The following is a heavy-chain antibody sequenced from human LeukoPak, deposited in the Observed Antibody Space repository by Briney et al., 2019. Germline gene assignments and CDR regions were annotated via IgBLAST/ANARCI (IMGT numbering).Heavy chain of an antibody. J-gene: IGHJ3*02. CDR3: ARGRFGGGAFDI. CDR1: GFTFSGYS. CDR2: ISSGSSTI. Sequence: VGSLRLSCAASGFTFSGYSMNWVRQAPGKGLECLSYISSGSSTIYYADSVKGRFTISRDNAKNSLYLQFNSLRAEDTAVYYCARGRFGGGAFDIWGQGTMVTVSS. D-gene: IGHD3-10*01. V-gene: IGHV3-48*04.